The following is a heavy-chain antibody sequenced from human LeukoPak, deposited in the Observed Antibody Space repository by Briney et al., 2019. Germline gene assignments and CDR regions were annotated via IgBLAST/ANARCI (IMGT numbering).Heavy chain of an antibody. CDR1: GYTFTSYG. Sequence: ASVKVSCKASGYTFTSYGISWVRQAPGQGLEWMGWISAYNGNTNYAQKLQGRVTMTTDTSTSTAYIELRSLRSDDTAVYYCARVKFGDHSTYYGMDVWGQGTTVTVSS. CDR2: ISAYNGNT. J-gene: IGHJ6*02. V-gene: IGHV1-18*01. CDR3: ARVKFGDHSTYYGMDV. D-gene: IGHD3-10*01.